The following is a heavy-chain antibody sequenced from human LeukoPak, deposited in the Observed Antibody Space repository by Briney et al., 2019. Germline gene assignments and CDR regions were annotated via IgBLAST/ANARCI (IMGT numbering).Heavy chain of an antibody. CDR1: GFTFSSYG. Sequence: GGSLRLSCAASGFTFSSYGMHWVRQAPGKGLEWVAVIWYDGSNKYYADSVKGRFTISRDNSKNTLYLQMNSLRAEDTAVYYCAREGVGYYDSSGYYTETVYFDYWGQGTLVTVSS. D-gene: IGHD3-22*01. CDR3: AREGVGYYDSSGYYTETVYFDY. J-gene: IGHJ4*02. CDR2: IWYDGSNK. V-gene: IGHV3-33*01.